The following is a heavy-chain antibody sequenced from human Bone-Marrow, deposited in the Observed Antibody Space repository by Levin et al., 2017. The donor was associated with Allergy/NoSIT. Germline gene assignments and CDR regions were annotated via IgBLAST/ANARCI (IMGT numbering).Heavy chain of an antibody. D-gene: IGHD6-13*01. V-gene: IGHV4-59*01. J-gene: IGHJ4*02. Sequence: SETLSLTCTVSGGSISSYYWSWIRQPPGKGLEWIGYIYYSGSTNYNPSLKSRVTISVDTSKNQFSLKLSSVTAADTAVYYCARIRYSSSWYDYWGQGTLVTVSS. CDR1: GGSISSYY. CDR2: IYYSGST. CDR3: ARIRYSSSWYDY.